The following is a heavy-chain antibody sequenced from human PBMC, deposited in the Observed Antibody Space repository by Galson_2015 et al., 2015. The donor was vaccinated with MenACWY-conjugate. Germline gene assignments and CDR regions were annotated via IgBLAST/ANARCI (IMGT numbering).Heavy chain of an antibody. CDR3: TRDRWPHYYYYYMDV. CDR2: IRSKAYGGTT. J-gene: IGHJ6*03. Sequence: SLRLSCAASGFTFSSYSMNWVRQAPGKGLEWVGFIRSKAYGGTTEYAASVKGRFTISRDDSKSIAYLQMNSLKTEDTAVYYCTRDRWPHYYYYYMDVWGKGTTVTVSS. CDR1: GFTFSSYS. D-gene: IGHD4-23*01. V-gene: IGHV3-49*04.